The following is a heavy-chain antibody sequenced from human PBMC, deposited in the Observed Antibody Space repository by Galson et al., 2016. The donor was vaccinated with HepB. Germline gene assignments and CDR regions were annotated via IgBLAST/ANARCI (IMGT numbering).Heavy chain of an antibody. CDR2: ISDSGDST. CDR1: GFTFSSYA. D-gene: IGHD5-24*01. Sequence: SLRLSCAASGFTFSSYAMSWVRQAPGKGLEWVSAISDSGDSTYYADSVKGRSTISRDNAKNLVSLQMNSLRDEDTAVYFCARGWRHNSFDYWGQGTLVTVSS. J-gene: IGHJ4*02. CDR3: ARGWRHNSFDY. V-gene: IGHV3-23*01.